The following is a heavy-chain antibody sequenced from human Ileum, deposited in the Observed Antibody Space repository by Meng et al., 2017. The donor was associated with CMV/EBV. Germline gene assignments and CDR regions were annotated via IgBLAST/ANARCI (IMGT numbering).Heavy chain of an antibody. Sequence: HLDIQESGPGLVTPSGTLSLICTVSGGSISCGCHYWGWIRQPPGKGLEWIGIRYYSGTTYYNPSLKSRVTMSVGTSENQFSLKMNSVTAADTAVYYCARWSPESSSWSGFDFWGQGTLVTVSS. J-gene: IGHJ4*02. CDR2: RYYSGTT. D-gene: IGHD6-13*01. CDR1: GGSISCGCHY. CDR3: ARWSPESSSWSGFDF. V-gene: IGHV4-39*07.